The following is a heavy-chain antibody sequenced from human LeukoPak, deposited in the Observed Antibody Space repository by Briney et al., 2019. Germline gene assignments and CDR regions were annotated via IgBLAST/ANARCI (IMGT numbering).Heavy chain of an antibody. CDR1: GGSFSGYY. Sequence: PSETLSLTCAVYGGSFSGYYWSWIRQPPGKGLEWIGEINHSGSTNYNPSLKSRVTISVDTSKNQFSLKLSPVTAADTAVYYCARGALHLVTPELDYWGQGTLVTVSS. V-gene: IGHV4-34*01. CDR3: ARGALHLVTPELDY. CDR2: INHSGST. D-gene: IGHD3-16*02. J-gene: IGHJ4*02.